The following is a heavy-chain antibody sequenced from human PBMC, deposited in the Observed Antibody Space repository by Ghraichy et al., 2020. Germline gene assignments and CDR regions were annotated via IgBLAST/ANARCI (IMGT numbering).Heavy chain of an antibody. CDR2: ISGSGGST. V-gene: IGHV3-23*01. D-gene: IGHD1-26*01. J-gene: IGHJ6*02. CDR3: AKVMPVAATYYYYYGMDV. Sequence: GGSLRLSCAASGFTFSSYAMSWVRQAPGKRLEWVSAISGSGGSTYYADSVKGRFTISRDNSKNTLYLQMNSLRAEDTAVYYCAKVMPVAATYYYYYGMDVWGQGTTVTVSS. CDR1: GFTFSSYA.